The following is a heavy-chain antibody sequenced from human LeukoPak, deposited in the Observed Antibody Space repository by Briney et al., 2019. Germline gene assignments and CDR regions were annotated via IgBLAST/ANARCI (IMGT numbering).Heavy chain of an antibody. CDR2: FSATDGSA. V-gene: IGHV3-23*01. CDR1: GFTFSSYA. J-gene: IGHJ3*01. CDR3: ARAKIAAAGTGAFDV. D-gene: IGHD6-13*01. Sequence: GGPLRLSCAASGFTFSSYAMTWVRQAPGKGLEWVSAFSATDGSAQYAESVEGRFTISRDNSKNTLFLQMNSLGAEDTAVYYCARAKIAAAGTGAFDVWGQGTLVTVSS.